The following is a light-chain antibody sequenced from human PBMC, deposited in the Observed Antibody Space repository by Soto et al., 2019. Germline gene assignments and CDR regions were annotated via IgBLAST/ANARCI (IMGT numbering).Light chain of an antibody. CDR2: DAS. Sequence: DIQMTQSPSTLSASVGDRVTITCRASQSISSWLAWCQQKPGKAPKLLIYDASSLESGVPSRFSGSGSGTEFTLTISSLQPDDFATYYCQQYNSYSQTFGQGPKVDIK. CDR1: QSISSW. CDR3: QQYNSYSQT. J-gene: IGKJ1*01. V-gene: IGKV1-5*01.